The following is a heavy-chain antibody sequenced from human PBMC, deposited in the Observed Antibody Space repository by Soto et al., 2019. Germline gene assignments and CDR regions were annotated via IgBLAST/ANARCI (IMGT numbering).Heavy chain of an antibody. Sequence: QVQLVQSGAEVKKPGSSVKVSCKASGGTFSSYTISWVRQAPGQGLEWMGRIIPILGIANYAQKFQGRVTITADKSTSTAYTELSSLRSEDTAVYYCARDRYYYGSGSARYAFDIWGQGTMVTVSS. J-gene: IGHJ3*02. V-gene: IGHV1-69*08. CDR2: IIPILGIA. D-gene: IGHD3-10*01. CDR1: GGTFSSYT. CDR3: ARDRYYYGSGSARYAFDI.